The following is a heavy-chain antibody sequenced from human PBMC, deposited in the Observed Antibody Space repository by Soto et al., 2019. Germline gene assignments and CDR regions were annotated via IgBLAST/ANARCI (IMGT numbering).Heavy chain of an antibody. V-gene: IGHV3-53*01. J-gene: IGHJ4*02. CDR1: RFTVSSNY. Sequence: PGGSLRLSCAASRFTVSSNYMSWVRQAPGKGLEWVSVIYSGGSTYYADSVKGRFTISRDNSKNTLYLQMNSLRAEDTAVYYCARARGSGSYSYYFDYWGQGXLVTVYS. D-gene: IGHD3-10*01. CDR2: IYSGGST. CDR3: ARARGSGSYSYYFDY.